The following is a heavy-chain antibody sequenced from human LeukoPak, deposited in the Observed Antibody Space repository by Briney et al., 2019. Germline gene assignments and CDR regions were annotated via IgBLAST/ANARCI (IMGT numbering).Heavy chain of an antibody. J-gene: IGHJ5*02. CDR2: FDPEDGET. CDR1: GGTFSSYA. Sequence: GASVKVSCKASGGTFSSYAISWVRQAPGKGLEWMGGFDPEDGETIYAQKFQGRVTMTEDTSTDTAYMELSSLRSEDTAVYYCARVEQLVFDPWGQGTLVTVSS. CDR3: ARVEQLVFDP. D-gene: IGHD6-6*01. V-gene: IGHV1-24*01.